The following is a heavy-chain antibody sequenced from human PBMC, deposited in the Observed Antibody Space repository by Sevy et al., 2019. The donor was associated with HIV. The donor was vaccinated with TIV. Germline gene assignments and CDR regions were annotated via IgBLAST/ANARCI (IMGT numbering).Heavy chain of an antibody. CDR2: TYYRSKWWN. V-gene: IGHV6-1*01. J-gene: IGHJ4*02. D-gene: IGHD7-27*01. CDR1: GDGVSSRGTV. Sequence: QSQTLSLTCAISGDGVSSRGTVWNWIRQSPSRGLEWLGRTYYRSKWWNNYALSVKSRMSINPDTSKNQVSLHLNAVTPDDTAVYYCARDGGANWGGRPSGTVFDYWGQGTLVTVSS. CDR3: ARDGGANWGGRPSGTVFDY.